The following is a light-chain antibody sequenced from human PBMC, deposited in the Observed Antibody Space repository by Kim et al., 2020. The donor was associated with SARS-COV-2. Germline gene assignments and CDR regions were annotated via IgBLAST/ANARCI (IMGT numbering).Light chain of an antibody. CDR1: NIGSKN. CDR2: RDS. V-gene: IGLV3-9*01. J-gene: IGLJ3*02. Sequence: SYELNQPLSVSVALGQTARITCGGNNIGSKNVHWYQQKPGQAPVLVIYRDSNRPSGIPERFSGSNSGNTATLTISRAQDGDEADYYCQVWDSSTVFGGGTQLTVL. CDR3: QVWDSSTV.